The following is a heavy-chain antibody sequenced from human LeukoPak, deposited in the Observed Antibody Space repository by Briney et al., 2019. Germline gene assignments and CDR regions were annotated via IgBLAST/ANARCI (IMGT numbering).Heavy chain of an antibody. Sequence: PGGSLRLSCAASGFTFSSYWMSWVRQAPGKGLEWVANIKQDGSEKYYVDSVKGRFTISRDNAKNSLYLQMNSLRAEDTAVYYCARGPPEYCSGGSCYSGRNWIDPWGQGTLVTVSS. CDR3: ARGPPEYCSGGSCYSGRNWIDP. CDR1: GFTFSSYW. D-gene: IGHD2-15*01. J-gene: IGHJ5*02. CDR2: IKQDGSEK. V-gene: IGHV3-7*03.